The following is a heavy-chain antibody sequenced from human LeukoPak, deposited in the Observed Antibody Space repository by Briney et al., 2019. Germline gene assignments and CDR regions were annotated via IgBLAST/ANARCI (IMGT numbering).Heavy chain of an antibody. D-gene: IGHD3-22*01. CDR3: AREYYDRRGYLLLHYFDH. CDR1: GFTFSTYW. J-gene: IGHJ4*02. V-gene: IGHV3-74*01. CDR2: IISDGSST. Sequence: GGSLRLSCAASGFTFSTYWMHWVRQAPGKGLVWVSRIISDGSSTSYADSVKGRFTISRDNAKNTLYPQMNSLRAEDTAVYYCAREYYDRRGYLLLHYFDHWGQGTLVTVSS.